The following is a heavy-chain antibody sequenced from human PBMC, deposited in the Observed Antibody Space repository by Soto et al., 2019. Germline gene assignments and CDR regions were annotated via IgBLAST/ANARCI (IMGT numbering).Heavy chain of an antibody. CDR3: ARDLAGGIPDY. J-gene: IGHJ4*02. D-gene: IGHD6-13*01. CDR2: INHSGST. CDR1: GGSFSGYY. Sequence: SETLSLTCAVYGGSFSGYYWTWIRQPPGKGLEWIGEINHSGSTDYNPSLKSRVTISVDTSKNQFSLQMNSLRAEDTAVYYCARDLAGGIPDYWGQGTRVTVSS. V-gene: IGHV4-34*01.